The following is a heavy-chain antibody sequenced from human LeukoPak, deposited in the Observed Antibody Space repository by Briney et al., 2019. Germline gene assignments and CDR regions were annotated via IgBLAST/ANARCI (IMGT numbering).Heavy chain of an antibody. CDR3: AADPLPLRYFDWLLNY. CDR2: FDPEDGET. Sequence: SVKVSCKVSGYTLTELSMHWVRQAPGKGLEWMGGFDPEDGETIYAQKFQGRVTMTEDTSTDTAYMELSSLRSEDTAVYYCAADPLPLRYFDWLLNYWGQGTLVTVSS. J-gene: IGHJ4*02. CDR1: GYTLTELS. D-gene: IGHD3-9*01. V-gene: IGHV1-24*01.